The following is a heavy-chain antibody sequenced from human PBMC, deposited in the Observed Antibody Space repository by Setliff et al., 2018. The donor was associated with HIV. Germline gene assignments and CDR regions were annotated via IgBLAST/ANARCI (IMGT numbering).Heavy chain of an antibody. CDR2: ITAGGTT. CDR3: AKDRGSGYYSPSDY. D-gene: IGHD3-22*01. J-gene: IGHJ4*02. CDR1: GFTFSSYA. V-gene: IGHV3-23*01. Sequence: GGSLRLSCAASGFTFSSYAMSWVRQAPGKGLEWVSIITAGGTTYYADSVKGRFTISRDNSKSTLYLQMNSLRAKDTAVYYCAKDRGSGYYSPSDYWGQGTLVTVSS.